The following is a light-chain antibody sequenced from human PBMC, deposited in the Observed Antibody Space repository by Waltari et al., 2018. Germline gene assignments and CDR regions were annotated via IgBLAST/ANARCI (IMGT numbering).Light chain of an antibody. CDR3: YSADTSDNRV. CDR2: EDK. CDR1: ALLKKY. J-gene: IGLJ3*02. V-gene: IGLV3-10*01. Sequence: SYVLTQPPSVSVSPGQTALITCSGDALLKKYAYWYQQKPGQAPILVIYEDKLRPAGIPDRFSASSSGTVATLTISGAQVEDEAEYFCYSADTSDNRVFGGGTKLTVL.